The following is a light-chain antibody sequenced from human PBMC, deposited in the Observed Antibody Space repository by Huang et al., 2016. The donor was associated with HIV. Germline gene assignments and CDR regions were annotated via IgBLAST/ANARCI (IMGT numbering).Light chain of an antibody. Sequence: EIVLAQSPVTLSLSPGERATLACRASQSVSVYLAWYQQKAGQPPRLLFDNASNRATGIPARFSGSGSGTDFTLTISSLEPEDFAVYYCQQRSDWPPTFGRGTKVEIK. CDR2: NAS. J-gene: IGKJ1*01. CDR1: QSVSVY. CDR3: QQRSDWPPT. V-gene: IGKV3-11*01.